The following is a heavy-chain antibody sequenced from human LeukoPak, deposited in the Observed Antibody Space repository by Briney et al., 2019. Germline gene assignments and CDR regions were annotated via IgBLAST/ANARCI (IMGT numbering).Heavy chain of an antibody. CDR1: GGPFSSYA. CDR3: VRELSGSYDTRAFDI. D-gene: IGHD1-26*01. CDR2: VIPMFDST. V-gene: IGHV1-69*05. Sequence: SVKVSCKPSGGPFSSYAISWVRQAPGQGLDWMGGVIPMFDSTNYAQKFHGRVTITTDESTSTAYMELSNLRSEDTAVYYCVRELSGSYDTRAFDIWGQGTMVTVSS. J-gene: IGHJ3*02.